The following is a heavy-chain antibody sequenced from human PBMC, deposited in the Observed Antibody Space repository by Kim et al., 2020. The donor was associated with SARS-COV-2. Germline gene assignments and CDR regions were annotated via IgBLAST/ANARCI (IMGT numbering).Heavy chain of an antibody. V-gene: IGHV3-23*01. D-gene: IGHD3-10*01. CDR1: GFIFRTNA. CDR3: AKDLYDYSAMDV. CDR2: IGGDEST. Sequence: GGSLRLSCVGSGFIFRTNAMNWVRQTPGKGLEWVSGIGGDESTHYADSVKGRFTISRDNSRNTLHLQMSSLRVEDTAIYYCAKDLYDYSAMDVWGHGTTV. J-gene: IGHJ6*02.